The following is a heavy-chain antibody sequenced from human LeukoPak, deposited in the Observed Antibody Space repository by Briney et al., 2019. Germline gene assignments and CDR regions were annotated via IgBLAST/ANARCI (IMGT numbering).Heavy chain of an antibody. V-gene: IGHV3-15*01. CDR1: GLTHSNAW. D-gene: IGHD2-15*01. CDR2: IKSKTEDRTP. CDR3: TTGGLVVAAEYAFDI. Sequence: PGGSLRLSCAASGLTHSNAWMSWAREAPGKGLEWVSHIKSKTEDRTPDYAAPVKGRLTISRDDSKNTLYLQMNNLRTVDTAVYYCTTGGLVVAAEYAFDIWGQGTMVTVSS. J-gene: IGHJ3*02.